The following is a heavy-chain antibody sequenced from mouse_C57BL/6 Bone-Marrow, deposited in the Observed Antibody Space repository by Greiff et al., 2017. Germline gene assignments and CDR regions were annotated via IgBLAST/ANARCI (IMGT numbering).Heavy chain of an antibody. D-gene: IGHD1-1*01. CDR1: GFTFTDYY. CDR2: IRNKANGYTT. Sequence: EVKLVESGGGLVQPGGSLSLSCAASGFTFTDYYMSWVRQPPGKALEWLGFIRNKANGYTTEYSASVKGRFTISRDNSQSIRYLQMNALRSEDSATYYCARYDYYGSSWFAYCGQGTLVTVSA. J-gene: IGHJ3*01. CDR3: ARYDYYGSSWFAY. V-gene: IGHV7-3*01.